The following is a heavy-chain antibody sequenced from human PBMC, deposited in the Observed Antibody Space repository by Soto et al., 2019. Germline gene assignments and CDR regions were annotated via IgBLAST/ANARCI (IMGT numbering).Heavy chain of an antibody. D-gene: IGHD3-16*01. Sequence: PLETLSLTCTVSGASFNMADFHWNWVRQEPGKGLGWIGYTHCSGDTSYNPSLRSRVTISTDTSTTQFSLRLRSVTSADTAIYYCARGDSQVSSVLDYWGQGMLVPVS. CDR3: ARGDSQVSSVLDY. V-gene: IGHV4-31*03. J-gene: IGHJ4*02. CDR1: GASFNMADFH. CDR2: THCSGDT.